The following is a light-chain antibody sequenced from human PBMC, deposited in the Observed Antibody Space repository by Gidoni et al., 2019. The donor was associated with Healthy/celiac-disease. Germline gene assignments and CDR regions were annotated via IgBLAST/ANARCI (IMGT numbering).Light chain of an antibody. Sequence: SYELTQPPSVSVAPGETARITGSGDALPKQYASWYQQKPGQAPVLVIYKDSERPSGTPERFSGSSSGTTVTLTISVLQAEDEADYYCQSADSSGTYPDVVFGGGPTLTVL. J-gene: IGLJ2*01. V-gene: IGLV3-25*03. CDR1: ALPKQY. CDR2: KDS. CDR3: QSADSSGTYPDVV.